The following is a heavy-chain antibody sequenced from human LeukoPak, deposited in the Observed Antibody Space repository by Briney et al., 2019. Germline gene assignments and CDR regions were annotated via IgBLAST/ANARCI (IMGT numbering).Heavy chain of an antibody. J-gene: IGHJ4*02. CDR3: AREPYCTNGICYTRPFDY. D-gene: IGHD2-8*01. Sequence: TSETLSLTCTVSGDSISSGSHYWGWIRQPPGKGLEWIGNIYYTGSTYYNPYLKSRVTISIDTSKNQLSLKLSSVTAADTAVYYCAREPYCTNGICYTRPFDYWGQGTLVTVSS. V-gene: IGHV4-39*07. CDR2: IYYTGST. CDR1: GDSISSGSHY.